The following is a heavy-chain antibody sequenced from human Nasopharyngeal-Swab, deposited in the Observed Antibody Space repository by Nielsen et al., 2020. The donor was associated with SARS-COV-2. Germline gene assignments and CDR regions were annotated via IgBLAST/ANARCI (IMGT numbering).Heavy chain of an antibody. J-gene: IGHJ6*01. Sequence: ASVKVSCKASGYSFRSYGINWVRQAPGQGLEWMGWVSPNTGNSGYAQRFQGRITLTTDTYISTVYMELSSLTSEDTAVYYCARGGVFGVVTTAHYYGMDVWGQGTTVTVSS. CDR3: ARGGVFGVVTTAHYYGMDV. V-gene: IGHV1-8*01. CDR2: VSPNTGNS. D-gene: IGHD3-3*01. CDR1: GYSFRSYG.